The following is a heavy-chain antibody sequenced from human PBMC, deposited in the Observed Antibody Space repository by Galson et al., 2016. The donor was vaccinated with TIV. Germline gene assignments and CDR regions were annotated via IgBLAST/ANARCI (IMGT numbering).Heavy chain of an antibody. CDR3: ARESDCSSGTCYSRAFDD. CDR1: GYTFGNYG. Sequence: SVKVSCRASGYTFGNYGISWMRQAPGQGLEWVGWISASNGDTNYARKFQGRITMTKDTFTSIVFMELRSLRSEDTAVFYCARESDCSSGTCYSRAFDDWGQGTPVTVSS. D-gene: IGHD2-2*02. J-gene: IGHJ4*02. CDR2: ISASNGDT. V-gene: IGHV1-18*04.